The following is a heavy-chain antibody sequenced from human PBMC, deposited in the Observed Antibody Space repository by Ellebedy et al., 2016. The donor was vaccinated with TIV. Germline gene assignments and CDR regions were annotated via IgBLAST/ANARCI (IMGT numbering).Heavy chain of an antibody. CDR1: GFTLSNYA. V-gene: IGHV3-23*01. J-gene: IGHJ4*02. CDR2: IGPRSEYK. Sequence: GESLKISCAASGFTLSNYAMAWVRQAPGKGLEWVSAIGPRSEYKFYADSVKGRIAISSDNSENTLFLQLHSLRGEDTAVYYCAKELVSRDSLTFDYWGQGVLVTVSS. CDR3: AKELVSRDSLTFDY. D-gene: IGHD3-9*01.